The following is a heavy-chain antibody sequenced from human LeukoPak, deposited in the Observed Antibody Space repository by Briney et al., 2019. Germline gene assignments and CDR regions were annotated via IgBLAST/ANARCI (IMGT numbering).Heavy chain of an antibody. CDR1: GYTFTSYD. J-gene: IGHJ6*03. D-gene: IGHD3-3*01. V-gene: IGHV1-8*03. CDR2: MNPNSGNT. CDR3: ARGATYYDFWSGYYPIDYYYYYMYV. Sequence: VASVKVSCKASGYTFTSYDINWVRQATGQGLEWMGWMNPNSGNTGYAQKFQGRVTITRNTSISTAYMELSSLRSEDTAVYYCARGATYYDFWSGYYPIDYYYYYMYVCGKGTTVTVSS.